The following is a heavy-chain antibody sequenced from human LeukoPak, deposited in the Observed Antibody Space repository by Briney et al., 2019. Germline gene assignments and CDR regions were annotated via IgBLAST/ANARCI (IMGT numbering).Heavy chain of an antibody. CDR3: AKAAHLGRYSSGWSHPHDYYYGMDV. J-gene: IGHJ6*02. CDR2: ISWNSGSI. D-gene: IGHD6-19*01. V-gene: IGHV3-9*01. Sequence: GGSLRLSCAASGFTFDDYAMHWVRQAPGKGLEWVSGISWNSGSIGYADSVKGRFTISRDNAKNSLYLQMNSLRAEDTALYYCAKAAHLGRYSSGWSHPHDYYYGMDVWGQGTTVTVSS. CDR1: GFTFDDYA.